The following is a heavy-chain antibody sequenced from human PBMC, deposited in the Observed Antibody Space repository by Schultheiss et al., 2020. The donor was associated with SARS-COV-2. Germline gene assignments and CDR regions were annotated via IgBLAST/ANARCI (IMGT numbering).Heavy chain of an antibody. Sequence: SGPTLVKPTQTLTLTCTFSGFSLSTSGVGVGWIRQPPGKALEWLAHIFSNDEKSYSTSLKSRLTISKDTSKSQVVLTMTNMDPVDTATYYCARIVGKSTIFGVVISNFDYWGQGTLITVSS. CDR2: IFSNDEK. CDR1: GFSLSTSGVG. CDR3: ARIVGKSTIFGVVISNFDY. D-gene: IGHD3-3*01. V-gene: IGHV2-26*01. J-gene: IGHJ4*02.